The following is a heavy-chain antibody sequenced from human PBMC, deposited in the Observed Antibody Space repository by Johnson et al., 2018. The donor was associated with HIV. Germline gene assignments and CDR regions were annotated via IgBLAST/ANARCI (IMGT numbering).Heavy chain of an antibody. Sequence: VQLVESGGGLVQPGRSLRLSCAASRFIFDDYAMHWVRQAPGKGLDWVSGIGYADSVRGRFTISRDNSKNTLYLQMNSLKAEDTAVYYCARALARGQWLPNGYIWGQGTLVTVSS. CDR1: RFIFDDYA. CDR3: ARALARGQWLPNGYI. CDR2: I. J-gene: IGHJ3*02. V-gene: IGHV3-9*01. D-gene: IGHD6-19*01.